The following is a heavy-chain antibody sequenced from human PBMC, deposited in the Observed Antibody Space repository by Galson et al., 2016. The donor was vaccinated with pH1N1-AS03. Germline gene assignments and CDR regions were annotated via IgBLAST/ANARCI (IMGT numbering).Heavy chain of an antibody. V-gene: IGHV4-4*02. D-gene: IGHD4-23*01. CDR2: IHHRGTI. J-gene: IGHJ3*01. CDR3: ARNDLLNRWERLRGPFDV. Sequence: SETLSLTCDVSGGSVSSNTWWSWVRQPPGKGLEWIGEIHHRGTINYNPSLKSRVIISIDKSKNHFSLNLSPVTAADTAVYYCARNDLLNRWERLRGPFDVWGQGTMVTVSS. CDR1: GGSVSSNTW.